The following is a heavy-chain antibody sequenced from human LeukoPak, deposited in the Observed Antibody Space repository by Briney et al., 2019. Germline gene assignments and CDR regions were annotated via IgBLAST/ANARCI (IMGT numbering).Heavy chain of an antibody. CDR2: IYHSGST. CDR3: AREFDYGDYVSWFDP. CDR1: GYSISSGYY. V-gene: IGHV4-38-2*02. Sequence: SETLSLTCTVSGYSISSGYYWGWIRQPPGKGLEWIGSIYHSGSTYYNPSLKSRVTISVDTSKNQFSLKLSSVTAADTAVYYCAREFDYGDYVSWFDPWGQGTLVTVSS. J-gene: IGHJ5*02. D-gene: IGHD4-17*01.